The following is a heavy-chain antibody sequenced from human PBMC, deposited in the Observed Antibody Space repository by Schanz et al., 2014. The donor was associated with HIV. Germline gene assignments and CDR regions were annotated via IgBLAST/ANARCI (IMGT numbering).Heavy chain of an antibody. J-gene: IGHJ6*02. CDR3: ANSGYCTSGVCYTRGYDTDV. CDR1: GFTFSIHA. D-gene: IGHD2-8*01. CDR2: LTTSGDDT. V-gene: IGHV3-23*04. Sequence: VQLVESGGGLVQPGGSLRLSCADSGFTFSIHATYWVRQAPGKGLEWVSTLTTSGDDTYYADSVKGRFTISRDNSKSTLYLQMNSLRAEDTAVYYCANSGYCTSGVCYTRGYDTDVWGQGTTVTVSS.